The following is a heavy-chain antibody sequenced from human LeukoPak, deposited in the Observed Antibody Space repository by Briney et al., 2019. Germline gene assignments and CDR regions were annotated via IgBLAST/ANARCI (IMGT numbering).Heavy chain of an antibody. CDR2: IYTGGST. V-gene: IGHV4-4*07. CDR1: GGSISSYY. J-gene: IGHJ4*02. CDR3: ARDNYYYDSSGYYFFPRY. D-gene: IGHD3-22*01. Sequence: PSETLSLTCTVSGGSISSYYWSWIRQPAGKGLEWIGRIYTGGSTNYNPSLKSRVTMSVDTSKNQFSLKLSSVTAADTAVYYCARDNYYYDSSGYYFFPRYWGQGTLVTVSS.